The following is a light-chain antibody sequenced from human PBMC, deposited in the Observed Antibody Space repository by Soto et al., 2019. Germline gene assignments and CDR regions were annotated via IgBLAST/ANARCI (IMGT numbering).Light chain of an antibody. CDR2: DVS. J-gene: IGLJ1*01. CDR1: SSDVGGYNY. V-gene: IGLV2-14*01. CDR3: SSYTSSSTHYV. Sequence: SALTQPASVSGSPGQSITISCTGTSSDVGGYNYVSWYQQHPGKAPKLMIYDVSNRPSGVSNRFSGSKSGNTASLTISGLQPEDEADYYCSSYTSSSTHYVFGTGTKVTVL.